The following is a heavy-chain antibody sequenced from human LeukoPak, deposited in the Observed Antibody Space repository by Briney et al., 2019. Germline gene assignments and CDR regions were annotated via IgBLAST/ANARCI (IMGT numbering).Heavy chain of an antibody. V-gene: IGHV4-4*07. CDR2: IYTSGST. D-gene: IGHD6-19*01. CDR1: GGSISSYY. CDR3: ARLKPRYSSGWVQYYYYMDV. J-gene: IGHJ6*03. Sequence: PSETLSLTCTVSGGSISSYYWSWIRQPAGKGLEWIGRIYTSGSTNYNPSLKSRVTISVDKSKNQFSLKLSSVTAADTAVYYCARLKPRYSSGWVQYYYYMDVWGKGTTVTVSS.